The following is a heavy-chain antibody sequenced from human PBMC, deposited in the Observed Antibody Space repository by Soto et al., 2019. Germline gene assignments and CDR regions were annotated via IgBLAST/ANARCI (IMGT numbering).Heavy chain of an antibody. V-gene: IGHV1-46*01. CDR1: GYTFTSYY. CDR3: ARVARIAVAGPDAFDI. CDR2: INPSGGST. D-gene: IGHD6-19*01. Sequence: GASVKLSCKASGYTFTSYYMHWVRQAPGQGLEWMGIINPSGGSTSYAQKFQGRVTMTRDTSTSTVYMELSSLRSEDTAVYYCARVARIAVAGPDAFDIWGQGTMVTVSS. J-gene: IGHJ3*02.